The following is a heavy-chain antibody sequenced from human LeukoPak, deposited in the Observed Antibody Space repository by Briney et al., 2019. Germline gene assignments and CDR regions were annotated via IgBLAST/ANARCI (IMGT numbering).Heavy chain of an antibody. V-gene: IGHV4-38-2*02. CDR2: IYHSGST. CDR1: GYSIRSGDY. Sequence: SETLSLTCTVSGYSIRSGDYWGWIRQPPGKGLEWIGNIYHSGSTYYNPSLKSRVIISVDTSKNHFSLKLSSVTAADTAVYYCARDKSWSFDYWGQGTLVTVSS. D-gene: IGHD6-13*01. CDR3: ARDKSWSFDY. J-gene: IGHJ4*02.